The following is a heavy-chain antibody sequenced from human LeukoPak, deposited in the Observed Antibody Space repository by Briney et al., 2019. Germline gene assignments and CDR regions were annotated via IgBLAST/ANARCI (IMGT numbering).Heavy chain of an antibody. D-gene: IGHD4-11*01. CDR1: GFTFSSFW. J-gene: IGHJ4*02. Sequence: GGSLRLSCAASGFTFSSFWMTWVRQAPGKGLEWVANIKEDGSVKNYVDSVKGRFTISRDNAKNSLFLQMNSLRAEDTAVYYCARERYGNYNWGQGTLVTVS. V-gene: IGHV3-7*03. CDR3: ARERYGNYN. CDR2: IKEDGSVK.